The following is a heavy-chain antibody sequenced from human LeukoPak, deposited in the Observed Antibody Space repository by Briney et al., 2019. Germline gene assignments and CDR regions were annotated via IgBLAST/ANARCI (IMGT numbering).Heavy chain of an antibody. J-gene: IGHJ3*02. D-gene: IGHD2-2*02. CDR2: INSDGSRT. CDR1: EISFSSYW. CDR3: ARDPRQEYQLLYRGGDAFDI. Sequence: GGSLTLSCAASEISFSSYWMHWVRQGPGKGLVWVSRINSDGSRTNYADSVKGRFTISRDNAKNMLYLQMNSLRAEDTAVYYCARDPRQEYQLLYRGGDAFDIWGQGTMVTVSS. V-gene: IGHV3-74*01.